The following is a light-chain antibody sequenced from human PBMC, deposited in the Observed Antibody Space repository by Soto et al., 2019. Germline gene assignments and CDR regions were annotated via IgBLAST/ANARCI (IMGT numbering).Light chain of an antibody. CDR2: GAS. CDR3: QQYGSSPIT. J-gene: IGKJ5*01. CDR1: QSVSSAY. V-gene: IGKV3-20*01. Sequence: EIVMTQSPATLSVSPGDRFTLSCRASQSVSSAYVAWYQQKPGQAPRLLIYGASSRATGIPDRFSGSGSGTDFTLTISRLEPEDFAVYYCQQYGSSPITFGQGTRLEIK.